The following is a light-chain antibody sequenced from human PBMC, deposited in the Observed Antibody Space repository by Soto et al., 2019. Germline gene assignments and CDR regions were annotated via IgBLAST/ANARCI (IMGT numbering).Light chain of an antibody. J-gene: IGKJ1*01. CDR1: QSVSSN. CDR3: QQPDNGLAT. CDR2: GAS. Sequence: EIVMTHSPATLSVSPGERATLSCRASQSVSSNLAWYQQTPGQAPRLLIYGASTRATRIPARFSGSRSLTEFTLTISSLQSGDFAVYYCQQPDNGLATFGQGTKVNIK. V-gene: IGKV3D-15*01.